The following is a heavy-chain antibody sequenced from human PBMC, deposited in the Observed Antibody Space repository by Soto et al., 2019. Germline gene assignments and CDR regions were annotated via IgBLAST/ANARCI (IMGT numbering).Heavy chain of an antibody. Sequence: QVQLAQSGTEVKKPGASVKVSCKTSGYIFTSYYIHWVRQAPGQGLEWMGIINPSGGTTTYAQKFQGRVTMNRDTSTSTVYMELSSLRSEDTAVYYCARGPATAPDAYWGRGTLVTVSS. D-gene: IGHD2-2*01. J-gene: IGHJ4*02. V-gene: IGHV1-46*01. CDR3: ARGPATAPDAY. CDR2: INPSGGTT. CDR1: GYIFTSYY.